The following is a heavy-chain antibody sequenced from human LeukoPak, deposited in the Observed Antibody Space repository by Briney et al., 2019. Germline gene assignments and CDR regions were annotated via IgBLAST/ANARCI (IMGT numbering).Heavy chain of an antibody. D-gene: IGHD3-16*01. CDR2: IYYTGST. CDR1: GGSISSYY. CDR3: ARHWGASSYYFEY. V-gene: IGHV4-59*08. Sequence: SETLSLTCTVSGGSISSYYWSWIRQPPGKGLEYIGYIYYTGSTNYNPSLKSRVTISVDTSNNQFSLKLSSVTAADTAVYYCARHWGASSYYFEYWGQGTLVTVSS. J-gene: IGHJ4*02.